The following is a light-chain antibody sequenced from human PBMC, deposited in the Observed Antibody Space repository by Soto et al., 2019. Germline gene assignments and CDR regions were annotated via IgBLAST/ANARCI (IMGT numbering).Light chain of an antibody. CDR3: QQYDSSPWT. V-gene: IGKV3-20*01. CDR1: QSIRSSY. Sequence: IVLTQSPGTLSLSPGERATLSCRASQSIRSSYLAWYQQKPGQAPRLLIYGASSRATGIPDRFSGSGSGTDFTLTISRLEPEDFAVYYCQQYDSSPWTFGQGTKVDIK. J-gene: IGKJ1*01. CDR2: GAS.